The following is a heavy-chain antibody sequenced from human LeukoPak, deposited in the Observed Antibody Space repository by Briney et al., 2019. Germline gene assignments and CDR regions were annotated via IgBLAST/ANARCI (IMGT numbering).Heavy chain of an antibody. D-gene: IGHD3-10*01. J-gene: IGHJ5*02. CDR3: ARHTYDSGSLNRGWFDR. Sequence: PSETLSLTCTVSGGSISSSTYYWGWIRQPPGKGLEWIGSFYYSGGTYYNPSLKSRVTISVDTSKNQFSLKLSSVSAADTAVYYSARHTYDSGSLNRGWFDRWGEGTLVTVSS. CDR2: FYYSGGT. CDR1: GGSISSSTYY. V-gene: IGHV4-39*01.